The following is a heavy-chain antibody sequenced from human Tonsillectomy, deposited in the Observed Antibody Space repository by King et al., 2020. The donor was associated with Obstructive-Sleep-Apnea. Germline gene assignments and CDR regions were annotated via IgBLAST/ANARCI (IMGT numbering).Heavy chain of an antibody. CDR3: MKGVDILSGSDLDY. V-gene: IGHV3-9*01. CDR2: IRWNSPGL. CDR1: EITFDDFA. D-gene: IGHD3-9*01. Sequence: VQLVESGGGLVQPGRSLRLSCVVSEITFDDFAMHWVRQAPGKGLEWVSSIRWNSPGLAYADSVRGRFTISRDSATKSLFLQMNSLRAEDTAFYYCMKGVDILSGSDLDYWGQGTLVTVSS. J-gene: IGHJ4*02.